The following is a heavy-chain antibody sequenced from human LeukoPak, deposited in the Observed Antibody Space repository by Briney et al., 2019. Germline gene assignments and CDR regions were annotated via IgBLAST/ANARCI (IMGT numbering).Heavy chain of an antibody. CDR3: ARDYQRQLYLYYFDY. CDR1: GGTFSSYA. D-gene: IGHD2-2*01. CDR2: ISAYNGNT. V-gene: IGHV1-18*01. J-gene: IGHJ4*02. Sequence: ASVKVSCKASGGTFSSYAITWVRQAPGQGLEWMGWISAYNGNTNYAQNLQGRVTLTTDSSTSTAYMELRSLRSDDTAVYYCARDYQRQLYLYYFDYWGQGTLVTVSS.